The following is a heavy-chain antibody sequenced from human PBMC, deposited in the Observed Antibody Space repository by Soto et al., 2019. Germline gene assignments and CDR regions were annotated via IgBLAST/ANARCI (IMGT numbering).Heavy chain of an antibody. D-gene: IGHD5-12*01. J-gene: IGHJ3*02. CDR1: GYTFTSYA. CDR3: ARTWIVATSDAFDI. Sequence: QVQLVQSGAEVKKPGASVKVSCKASGYTFTSYAMHWVRQAPGQRLEWMGWINAGNGNTKYSQKFQGRVTITRDTSASTADMELSSLRSEDTAVYYCARTWIVATSDAFDIWGQGTMVTVSS. CDR2: INAGNGNT. V-gene: IGHV1-3*01.